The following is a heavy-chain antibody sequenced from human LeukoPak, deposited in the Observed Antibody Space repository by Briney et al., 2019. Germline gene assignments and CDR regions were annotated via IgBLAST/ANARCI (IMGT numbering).Heavy chain of an antibody. J-gene: IGHJ6*02. D-gene: IGHD2/OR15-2a*01. CDR1: GGSMTNLY. Sequence: SETLSLTCSVSGGSMTNLYWTWIRQPPGKGLEWIGDIYDSGSTRYNTSLESRITISVDTSKNQFSLKLSSVTAADTAVYYCAKGGSTNFYYGDVWGQGTTVTVSS. V-gene: IGHV4-59*01. CDR2: IYDSGST. CDR3: AKGGSTNFYYGDV.